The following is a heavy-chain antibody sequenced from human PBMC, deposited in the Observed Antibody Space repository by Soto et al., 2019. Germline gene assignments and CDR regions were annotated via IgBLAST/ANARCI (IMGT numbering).Heavy chain of an antibody. D-gene: IGHD2-8*01. CDR2: ISWNSGSI. V-gene: IGHV3-9*01. J-gene: IGHJ5*02. CDR3: AKDSTGVWPAFGFDP. Sequence: EVQLVESGGGLVQPGRSLRLSCAASGFTFDDYAMHWVRQAPGKGLEWVSGISWNSGSIGYADSVKGRFTIFGDNAKNSLYLQMNSLRAEDTALYYCAKDSTGVWPAFGFDPWGQGTLVTVSS. CDR1: GFTFDDYA.